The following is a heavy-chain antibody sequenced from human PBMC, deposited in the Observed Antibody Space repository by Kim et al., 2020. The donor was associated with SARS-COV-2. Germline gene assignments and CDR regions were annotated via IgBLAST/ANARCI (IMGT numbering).Heavy chain of an antibody. Sequence: SETLSLTCTVSGGSISSGGYYWSWIRQHPGKGLEWIGYIYYSGSTYYNPSLKSRDTISVDTSKNQFSLKLSSVTAADTAVYYCARDLAQDYGDYLMVDPWGQGTRVTVSS. CDR3: ARDLAQDYGDYLMVDP. CDR1: GGSISSGGYY. V-gene: IGHV4-31*03. CDR2: IYYSGST. J-gene: IGHJ5*02. D-gene: IGHD4-17*01.